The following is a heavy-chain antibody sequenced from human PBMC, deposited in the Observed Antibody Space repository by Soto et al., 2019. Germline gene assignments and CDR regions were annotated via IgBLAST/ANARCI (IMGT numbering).Heavy chain of an antibody. CDR1: GGTFSSYA. J-gene: IGHJ6*02. CDR3: AGTVTTVTYYYYYYGMDV. CDR2: IIPIFGTA. V-gene: IGHV1-69*06. D-gene: IGHD4-4*01. Sequence: QVQLVQSGAEVKKPGSSVKVSCKASGGTFSSYAISWVRQAPGQGLEWMGGIIPIFGTANYAQKFQGRVTITAEKSTSTAYMEVGSLRSEDTAVYYCAGTVTTVTYYYYYYGMDVWGQGTTVTVSS.